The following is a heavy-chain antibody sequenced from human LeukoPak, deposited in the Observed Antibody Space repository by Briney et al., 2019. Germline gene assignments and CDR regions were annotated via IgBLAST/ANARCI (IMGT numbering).Heavy chain of an antibody. Sequence: GGSLRLSCAASGFTVSSNYMSWVRQAPGKGLEWVSVIYSGGSTYYADSVKGRFTISRDNSKNTLYLQMNSLRAEDTAVYYCAKSEGPYGSGSYGYFDYWGQGTLVTVSS. CDR1: GFTVSSNY. V-gene: IGHV3-66*01. CDR3: AKSEGPYGSGSYGYFDY. D-gene: IGHD3-10*01. J-gene: IGHJ4*02. CDR2: IYSGGST.